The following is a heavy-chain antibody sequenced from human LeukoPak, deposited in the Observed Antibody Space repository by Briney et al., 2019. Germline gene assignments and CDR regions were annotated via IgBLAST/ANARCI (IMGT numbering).Heavy chain of an antibody. V-gene: IGHV4-39*01. CDR1: GGSISSSSYY. D-gene: IGHD3-22*01. CDR3: ARLAYYYDSSGYLAAFDI. Sequence: SETLSLTCTVSGGSISSSSYYWGWIRQPPGKGLEWIGSIYYSGSTYYNPSLKSRVTISVDTSKNQFSLKLSSVTAADTAVYYCARLAYYYDSSGYLAAFDIWGQGTMVTVSS. J-gene: IGHJ3*02. CDR2: IYYSGST.